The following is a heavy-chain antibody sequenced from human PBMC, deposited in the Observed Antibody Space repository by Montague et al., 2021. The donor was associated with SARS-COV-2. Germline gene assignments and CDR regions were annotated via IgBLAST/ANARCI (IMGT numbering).Heavy chain of an antibody. CDR1: GSSISSYTYY. Sequence: SETLSLTCAVYGSSISSYTYYWAWNRHPQGKGLEWKGSHDDSAKTYYNPYLKSRVFIEADTSKTQLSLTLASVTDADTAVYYCATQEDASGWIPGPLDVWGQGTLLSVSS. V-gene: IGHV4-39*01. J-gene: IGHJ4*02. CDR2: HDDSAKT. D-gene: IGHD6-19*01. CDR3: ATQEDASGWIPGPLDV.